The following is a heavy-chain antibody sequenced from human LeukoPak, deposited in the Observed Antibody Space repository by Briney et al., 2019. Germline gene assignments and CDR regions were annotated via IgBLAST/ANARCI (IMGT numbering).Heavy chain of an antibody. D-gene: IGHD2-2*01. CDR3: AKDNFAMGYYYYMDV. CDR2: IRYEGSEQ. J-gene: IGHJ6*03. Sequence: GGSLRLSCGVSGFNFSSYEMNWVRQAPGKGLEWVAFIRYEGSEQYYADSVKGRFTISRDNSKKTLYLQMDSLRLEDTAVYYCAKDNFAMGYYYYMDVWGKGTTVIISS. V-gene: IGHV3-30*02. CDR1: GFNFSSYE.